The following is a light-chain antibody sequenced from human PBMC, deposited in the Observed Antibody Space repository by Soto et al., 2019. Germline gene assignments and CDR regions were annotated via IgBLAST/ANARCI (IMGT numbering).Light chain of an antibody. CDR1: QSVSTS. V-gene: IGKV3-11*01. J-gene: IGKJ4*01. CDR2: DAS. Sequence: ETVLTQSPATLSLSPGERATLSCTSSQSVSTSLAWYQQKPGQAPRLLIYDASKRATGISARFSGRGSGTDFTLTISSLEPEDFAVYYCQQRSNWPLLSFAGGTKVDIK. CDR3: QQRSNWPLLS.